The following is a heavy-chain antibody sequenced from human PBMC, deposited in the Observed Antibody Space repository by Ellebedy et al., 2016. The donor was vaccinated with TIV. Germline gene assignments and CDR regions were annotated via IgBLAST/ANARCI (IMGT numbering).Heavy chain of an antibody. D-gene: IGHD5-24*01. V-gene: IGHV3-23*01. CDR2: ISGSGGST. Sequence: PGGSLRLSCAASGFTFSSYWMHWVRQAPGKGLVWVSAISGSGGSTYYADSVKGRFTISRDNSKNTLYLQMNSLRAEDTAVYYCAKGLERWLQLDYFDYWGQGTLVTVSS. J-gene: IGHJ4*02. CDR3: AKGLERWLQLDYFDY. CDR1: GFTFSSYW.